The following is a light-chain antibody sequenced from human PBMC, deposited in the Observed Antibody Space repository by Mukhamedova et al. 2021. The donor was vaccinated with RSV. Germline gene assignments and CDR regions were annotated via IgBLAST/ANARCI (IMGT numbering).Light chain of an antibody. CDR2: EVS. V-gene: IGLV2-14*01. J-gene: IGLJ2*01. CDR3: GSYTTSNTFI. Sequence: VGAYNYVSWYQQHPGKAPKLMIYEVSNRPSGVSNRFSGSKSANTASLTISGLQAEDEAAYYCGSYTTSNTFIFGGRTKLTVL. CDR1: VGAYNY.